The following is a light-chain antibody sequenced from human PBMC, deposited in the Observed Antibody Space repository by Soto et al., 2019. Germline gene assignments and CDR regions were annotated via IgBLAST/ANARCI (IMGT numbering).Light chain of an antibody. CDR3: QQRSNLLT. CDR2: DAS. CDR1: QSVSSY. J-gene: IGKJ4*01. Sequence: EIVLTQSPATLSLSPGERATLSCGASQSVSSYLAWYQQKPGQAPRLLIYDASNRATGIPARFSGSGSGTDFTLTISSLEPEDFGVYYCQQRSNLLTFGGGTKVEIK. V-gene: IGKV3-11*01.